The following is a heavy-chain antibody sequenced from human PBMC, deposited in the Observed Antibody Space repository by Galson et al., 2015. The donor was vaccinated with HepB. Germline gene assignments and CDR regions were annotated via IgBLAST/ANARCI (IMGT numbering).Heavy chain of an antibody. Sequence: SVKVSCKASGGTFSSYAISWVRQAPGQGLEWMGGIIPIFGTANYAQKFQGRVTITADEPTSTAYMELSSLRSEDTAVYYCARGVKAFSNFPYYYYYMDVWGKGTTVTVSS. CDR1: GGTFSSYA. CDR2: IIPIFGTA. V-gene: IGHV1-69*13. J-gene: IGHJ6*03. CDR3: ARGVKAFSNFPYYYYYMDV. D-gene: IGHD4-11*01.